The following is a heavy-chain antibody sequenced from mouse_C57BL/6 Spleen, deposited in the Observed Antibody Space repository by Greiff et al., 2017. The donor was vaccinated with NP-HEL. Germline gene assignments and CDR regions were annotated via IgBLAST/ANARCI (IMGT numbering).Heavy chain of an antibody. CDR3: ARDETGASGYYFDY. CDR2: ISDGGSYT. Sequence: EVQLVESGGGLVKPGGSLKLSCAASGFTFSSYAMSWVRQTPEKRLEWVATISDGGSYTYYPDNVKGRFTISRDNAKNNLYLQMSHLKSEDTAMYYCARDETGASGYYFDYWGQGTTLTVSS. V-gene: IGHV5-4*01. D-gene: IGHD4-1*01. J-gene: IGHJ2*01. CDR1: GFTFSSYA.